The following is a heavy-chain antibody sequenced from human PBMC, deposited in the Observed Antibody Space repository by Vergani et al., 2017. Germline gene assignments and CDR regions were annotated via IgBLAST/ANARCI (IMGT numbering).Heavy chain of an antibody. D-gene: IGHD3-22*01. V-gene: IGHV3-23*01. J-gene: IGHJ4*02. Sequence: EVQLLQSGGGVIHPGGSVRLSCAASGSTFSACTMTWARKPPGKGREWVSAISARYPSTYYADSVKGRFTISRDNSKNMLYLQMNSLRAEDTAVYYCARLSYDTTPYLQGGYDCWGQGTLVSVSS. CDR3: ARLSYDTTPYLQGGYDC. CDR2: ISARYPST. CDR1: GSTFSACT.